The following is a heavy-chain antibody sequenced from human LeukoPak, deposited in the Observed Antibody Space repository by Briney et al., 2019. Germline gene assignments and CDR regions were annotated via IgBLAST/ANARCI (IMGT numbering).Heavy chain of an antibody. CDR1: GFTFSSYG. Sequence: GGSLRLSCAASGFTFSSYGMHWVRQAPGKGLEWVAFIRYDGSNKYYADSVKGRFTISRDNSKNTLYPQMNSLRAEDTAVYYCAKDHCGGDCYSNYFDYWGQGTLVTVSS. CDR3: AKDHCGGDCYSNYFDY. V-gene: IGHV3-30*02. D-gene: IGHD2-21*02. CDR2: IRYDGSNK. J-gene: IGHJ4*02.